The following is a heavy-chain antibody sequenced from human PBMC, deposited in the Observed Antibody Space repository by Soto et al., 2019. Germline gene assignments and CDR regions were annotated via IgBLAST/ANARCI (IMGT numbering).Heavy chain of an antibody. J-gene: IGHJ4*02. Sequence: QVQLVQSGAEVKKPGASVKVSCKASGYTFTSYGLSWVRQAPGQGLEWMGWISAYNGNTNYAQKLQGRVTMTTDTSTSTDYMERRSLRSDDTAVYYCARDAYCSGGNCYRLGDFDYWGQGTLVTVSS. D-gene: IGHD2-15*01. CDR2: ISAYNGNT. V-gene: IGHV1-18*01. CDR3: ARDAYCSGGNCYRLGDFDY. CDR1: GYTFTSYG.